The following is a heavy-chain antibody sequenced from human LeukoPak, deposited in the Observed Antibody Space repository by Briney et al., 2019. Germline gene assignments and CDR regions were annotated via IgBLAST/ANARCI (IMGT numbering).Heavy chain of an antibody. J-gene: IGHJ4*02. V-gene: IGHV4-39*07. CDR2: INHSGST. Sequence: SETLSLTCTVSGGSISSSSYYWGWIRQPPGKGLEWIGEINHSGSTNYNPSLKSRVTISVDTSKNQFSLKLSSVTAADTAVYYSARDRGAVAVFDYWGQGTLVTVSS. CDR3: ARDRGAVAVFDY. D-gene: IGHD6-19*01. CDR1: GGSISSSSYY.